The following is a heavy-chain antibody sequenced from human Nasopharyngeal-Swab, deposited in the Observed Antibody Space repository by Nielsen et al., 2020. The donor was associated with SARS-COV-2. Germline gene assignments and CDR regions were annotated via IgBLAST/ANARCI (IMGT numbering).Heavy chain of an antibody. CDR1: GYTFTSYY. J-gene: IGHJ3*02. V-gene: IGHV1-46*01. D-gene: IGHD2-2*01. Sequence: ASVKVSCKEPGYTFTSYYMHWVRQAPGQGLEWMGIINPSGGSTSYAQKFQGRVTMTRDTSTSTVYMELSSLRSEDTAVYYCARVVPRGAFDIWGQGTMVTVSS. CDR2: INPSGGST. CDR3: ARVVPRGAFDI.